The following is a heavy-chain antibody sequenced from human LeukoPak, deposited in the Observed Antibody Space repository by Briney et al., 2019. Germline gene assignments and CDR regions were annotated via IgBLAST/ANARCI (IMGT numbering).Heavy chain of an antibody. CDR3: ATARITMVRGVIIGSWFDP. CDR2: FDPEDGET. D-gene: IGHD3-10*01. V-gene: IGHV1-24*01. Sequence: GAPVKACCKVSGYTLTELSMHWVRQAPGKGLEWMGGFDPEDGETIYAQKFQGRVTMTEDTSTDTAYMELSSLRSEDTAVYYCATARITMVRGVIIGSWFDPWGQGTLVAVSS. J-gene: IGHJ5*02. CDR1: GYTLTELS.